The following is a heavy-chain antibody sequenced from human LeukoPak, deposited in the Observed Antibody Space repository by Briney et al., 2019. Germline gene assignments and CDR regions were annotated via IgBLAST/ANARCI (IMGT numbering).Heavy chain of an antibody. J-gene: IGHJ3*02. CDR2: IYYSGST. D-gene: IGHD2-2*01. CDR1: GGSISSSSYY. V-gene: IGHV4-39*01. CDR3: ARASDDSDRYQPSHAFDI. Sequence: SETLSLTCTVSGGSISSSSYYWGWIRQPPGKGLEWIGSIYYSGSTYYNPSLKSRVTISVDTSKNQFSLKLSSVTAADTAVYHWARASDDSDRYQPSHAFDIWGQGTMVTVSS.